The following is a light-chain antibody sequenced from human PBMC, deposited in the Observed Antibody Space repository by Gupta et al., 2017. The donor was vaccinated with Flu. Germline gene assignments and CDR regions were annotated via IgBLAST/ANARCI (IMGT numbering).Light chain of an antibody. J-gene: IGKJ4*01. Sequence: EIVMTQTPLSLPVTPGEPATIFCSASQSLLHKNGDKYLDWYLQKPGQPPQLLISLASQRASGVPDRFSGSGSGTEFTLNISSGEADDFGIYYCRQALQTPLTFGGGTKVEI. CDR2: LAS. CDR3: RQALQTPLT. CDR1: QSLLHKNGDKY. V-gene: IGKV2-28*01.